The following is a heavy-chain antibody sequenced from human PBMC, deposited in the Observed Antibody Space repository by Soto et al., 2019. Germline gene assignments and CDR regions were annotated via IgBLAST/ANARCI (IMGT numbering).Heavy chain of an antibody. J-gene: IGHJ4*02. CDR1: GFTFSGSS. D-gene: IGHD3-22*01. Sequence: EVQLVESGGGLVQPGGSLRLSCAASGFTFSGSSMNWVRQAPEKGLEWVSFIDTVSSTMYYADSVKGRFSISRDNTKNSLYLQMNSLRAEDTAMYYCTGGGVSSGPGYWGQGTLVTVSS. V-gene: IGHV3-48*01. CDR2: IDTVSSTM. CDR3: TGGGVSSGPGY.